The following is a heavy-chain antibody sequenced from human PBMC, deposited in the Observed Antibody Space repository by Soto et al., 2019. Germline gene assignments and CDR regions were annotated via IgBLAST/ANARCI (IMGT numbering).Heavy chain of an antibody. V-gene: IGHV1-69*12. Sequence: QVQLVQSGAEVKKPGSSVKVSYKASDDSFSTYAITWVRQAPGQGLEWMGGIIPLFGTTNYAPKFQGRVTITADGSTSTVYMELSSLRSGDTAIYYCARGVVVVSTTPRGDAFDIWGQGTMVTVSS. J-gene: IGHJ3*02. CDR3: ARGVVVVSTTPRGDAFDI. CDR1: DDSFSTYA. CDR2: IIPLFGTT. D-gene: IGHD2-15*01.